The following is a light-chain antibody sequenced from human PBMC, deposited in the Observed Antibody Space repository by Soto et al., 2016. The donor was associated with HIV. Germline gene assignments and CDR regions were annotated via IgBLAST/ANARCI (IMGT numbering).Light chain of an antibody. V-gene: IGLV3-21*03. Sequence: YELIQPPSVSVAPRKTARITCGGNDIGTKSVHWFQQKPGQAPVLVVYDDSDRPSGIPERFSGSNSGNTATLTISRVEVGDEADYYCQVWDSSSDHWVFGGGTKLTVV. CDR1: DIGTKS. CDR3: QVWDSSSDHWV. J-gene: IGLJ3*02. CDR2: DDS.